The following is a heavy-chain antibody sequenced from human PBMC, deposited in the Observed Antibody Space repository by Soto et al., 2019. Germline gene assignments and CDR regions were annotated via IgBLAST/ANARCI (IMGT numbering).Heavy chain of an antibody. CDR1: GFSLSSTRMA. D-gene: IGHD6-19*01. J-gene: IGHJ4*02. CDR2: IYWDDDK. Sequence: QITLKESGPTLVKPTQTLTLTCTFSGFSLSSTRMAVGWIRQPPGKALEWLALIYWDDDKRYSPFLKSRLTITQDTPKNQVVLTMSHMDPVDTARYSCAHIVVAGLGYYFDYWGQGTLVTVSS. CDR3: AHIVVAGLGYYFDY. V-gene: IGHV2-5*02.